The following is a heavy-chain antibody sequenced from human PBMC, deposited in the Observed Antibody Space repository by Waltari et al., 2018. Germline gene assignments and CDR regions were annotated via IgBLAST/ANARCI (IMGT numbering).Heavy chain of an antibody. CDR3: ARGGVGASWFDP. CDR2: MNPNSGNT. V-gene: IGHV1-8*03. CDR1: GDTFTSED. Sequence: VQLVQSGAEVKKPGDSVKVSCKAAGDTFTSEDVKWVRQATGQGLEWMGWMNPNSGNTGYAQNFQGRFTITRNTSISTAYMELSSLRSEDTAVYYCARGGVGASWFDPWGQGTLVTVSS. D-gene: IGHD1-26*01. J-gene: IGHJ5*02.